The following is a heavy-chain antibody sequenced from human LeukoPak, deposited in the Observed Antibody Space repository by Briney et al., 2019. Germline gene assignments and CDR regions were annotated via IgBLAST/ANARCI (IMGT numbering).Heavy chain of an antibody. Sequence: GGSLRLSCAASGFTSSSYWMSWVRQAPGKGLEWVANIKKDGSEKYYVDSVKGRFTISRDNAKNSLYLQMNSLRAEDTAVYYCARDCTSTTCLDAFDIWGQGTMVTVSS. CDR2: IKKDGSEK. D-gene: IGHD2-2*01. V-gene: IGHV3-7*01. CDR3: ARDCTSTTCLDAFDI. J-gene: IGHJ3*02. CDR1: GFTSSSYW.